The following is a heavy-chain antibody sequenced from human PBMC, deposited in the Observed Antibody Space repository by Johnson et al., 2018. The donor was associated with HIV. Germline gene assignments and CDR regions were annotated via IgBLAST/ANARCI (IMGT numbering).Heavy chain of an antibody. Sequence: QVQLVESGGGVVQPGRSLRLSCAASGFTFSSYGMHWVRQAPGKGLEWVAVIWYDGSNIHYADSVKGRFTISRDNSKSTLYLQMNTLRAEATAVYYCAKSPGKDYCGNGGAFDIWGQGTMVIVSS. CDR1: GFTFSSYG. D-gene: IGHD4-23*01. CDR2: IWYDGSNI. J-gene: IGHJ3*02. V-gene: IGHV3-33*06. CDR3: AKSPGKDYCGNGGAFDI.